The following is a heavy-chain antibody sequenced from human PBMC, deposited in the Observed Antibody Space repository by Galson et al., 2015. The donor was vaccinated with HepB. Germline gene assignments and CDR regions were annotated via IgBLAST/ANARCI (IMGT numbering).Heavy chain of an antibody. CDR1: GFTFSSYA. V-gene: IGHV3-30-3*01. D-gene: IGHD2-15*01. Sequence: SLRLSCAASGFTFSSYAMHWVRQAPGKGLEWVAVISYDGSNKYYADSVKGRFTISRDNSKNTLYLQMNSLRAEDTAVYYCARARSLGYCSGGSCYSYYGMDVWGQGTTVTVSS. CDR2: ISYDGSNK. CDR3: ARARSLGYCSGGSCYSYYGMDV. J-gene: IGHJ6*02.